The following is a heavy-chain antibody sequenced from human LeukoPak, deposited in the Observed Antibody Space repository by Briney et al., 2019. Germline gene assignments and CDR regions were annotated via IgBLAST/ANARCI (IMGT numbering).Heavy chain of an antibody. CDR2: ISGSGGST. D-gene: IGHD2-2*03. V-gene: IGHV3-23*01. Sequence: GGSLRLSCAASGFTFSSYAMSWVRQAPGKGLEWVSAISGSGGSTYYADSVKGRFTISRDNSKNTLYLQMNSLRAEDTALYYCAKHGYCSGISCFFDFWGQGTLVTVSS. CDR1: GFTFSSYA. J-gene: IGHJ4*02. CDR3: AKHGYCSGISCFFDF.